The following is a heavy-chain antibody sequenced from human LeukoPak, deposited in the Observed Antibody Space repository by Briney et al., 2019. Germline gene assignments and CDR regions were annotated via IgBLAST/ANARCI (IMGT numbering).Heavy chain of an antibody. CDR1: GFTFSSYA. CDR3: AKDQVTH. V-gene: IGHV3-30-3*01. CDR2: ISYDGSNK. Sequence: TGGSLRLSCAASGFTFSSYAMHWVRQAPGKGLEWVAVISYDGSNKYYADSVKSRFTISRDNSKNTLYLQMNSLRAEDTAVYYCAKDQVTHWGQGTLVTVSS. D-gene: IGHD4-11*01. J-gene: IGHJ4*02.